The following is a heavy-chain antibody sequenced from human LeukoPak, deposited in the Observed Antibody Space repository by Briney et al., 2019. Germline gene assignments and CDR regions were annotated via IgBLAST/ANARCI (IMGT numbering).Heavy chain of an antibody. D-gene: IGHD5-18*01. CDR3: ARRYSYVYDY. CDR2: IWYDGSNK. Sequence: PGGSLRLSCAASGFTFSNYDMHWVRQAPGKGLEWVAVIWYDGSNKYYADSVKGRFTISRDNSKNTLYLQMNSLRAEDTAVYHCARRYSYVYDYWGQGTLVTVSS. V-gene: IGHV3-33*01. J-gene: IGHJ4*02. CDR1: GFTFSNYD.